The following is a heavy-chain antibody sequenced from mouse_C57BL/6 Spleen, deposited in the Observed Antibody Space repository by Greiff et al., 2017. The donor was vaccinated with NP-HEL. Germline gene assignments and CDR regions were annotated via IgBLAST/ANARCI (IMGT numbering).Heavy chain of an antibody. CDR3: ARYDRYYAMDY. V-gene: IGHV1-55*01. CDR2: IYPGSGST. Sequence: QVQLQQPGAELVKPGASVKMSCKASGYTFPSYWITWVKQRPGQGLEWIGDIYPGSGSTNYNEKFKSKATLTVDTSSSTAYMQLSSLTSEDSAVYYCARYDRYYAMDYWGQGTSVTVSS. CDR1: GYTFPSYW. J-gene: IGHJ4*01. D-gene: IGHD2-12*01.